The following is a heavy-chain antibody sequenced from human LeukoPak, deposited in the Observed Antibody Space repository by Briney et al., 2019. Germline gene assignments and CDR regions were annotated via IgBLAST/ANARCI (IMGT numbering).Heavy chain of an antibody. CDR1: GFTFSSYA. J-gene: IGHJ4*02. V-gene: IGHV3-23*01. D-gene: IGHD3-9*01. CDR2: ISGSGGHT. Sequence: PGGSLRLSCAASGFTFSSYAMSWVRQAPGKGLEWVSAISGSGGHTYYADSVKGRFTISRDNSKSTMYLQMNSLRAEDAAVYHCGRYFDWLGGSYYFDYWGQGTLVTVSS. CDR3: GRYFDWLGGSYYFDY.